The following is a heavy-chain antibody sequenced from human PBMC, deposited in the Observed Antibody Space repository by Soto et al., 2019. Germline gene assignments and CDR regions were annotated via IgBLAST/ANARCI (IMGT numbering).Heavy chain of an antibody. V-gene: IGHV5-51*01. J-gene: IGHJ4*02. CDR2: IYPGDSDI. D-gene: IGHD3-22*01. CDR1: GYSFTTYW. CDR3: ARQAYHYDTNSFGY. Sequence: GESLKISCKGSGYSFTTYWIGWVRQMPGKGVEWMGVIYPGDSDIRFSPSFQGQATISADMSLSTAYLQWSSLRVSDTAMYYCARQAYHYDTNSFGYWGQGTLVTVSS.